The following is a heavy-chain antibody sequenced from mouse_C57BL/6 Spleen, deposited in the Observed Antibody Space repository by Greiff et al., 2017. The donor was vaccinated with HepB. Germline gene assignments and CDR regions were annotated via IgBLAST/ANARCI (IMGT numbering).Heavy chain of an antibody. Sequence: QVQLQQSGAELMKPGASVKLSCKATGYTFTGYWIEWVKQRPGHGLEWIGEILPGSGSTNYNEKFKGKATFTADTSSNTAYMKLCSLTTEDSASYGCERWDDYEGFAYWGQGTLVTVSA. CDR1: GYTFTGYW. CDR3: ERWDDYEGFAY. V-gene: IGHV1-9*01. J-gene: IGHJ3*01. CDR2: ILPGSGST. D-gene: IGHD2-4*01.